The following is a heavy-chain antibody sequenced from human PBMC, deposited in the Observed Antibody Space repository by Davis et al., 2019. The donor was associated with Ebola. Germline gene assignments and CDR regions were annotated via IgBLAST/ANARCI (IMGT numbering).Heavy chain of an antibody. J-gene: IGHJ6*02. D-gene: IGHD1-1*01. V-gene: IGHV1-18*04. CDR3: ARDGRAPRMLYGMDG. CDR1: GYSFTSYG. CDR2: ISAYNGNT. Sequence: AASVKVSCKASGYSFTSYGISWVRQAPGQGLEWMGWISAYNGNTNYAQKFQGRVTMTTDTSTSTAYMELRSLRFDDTAVYYCARDGRAPRMLYGMDGWGQGTTVTVSS.